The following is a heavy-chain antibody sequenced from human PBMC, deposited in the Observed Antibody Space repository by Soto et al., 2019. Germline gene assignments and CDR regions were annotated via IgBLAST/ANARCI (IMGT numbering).Heavy chain of an antibody. V-gene: IGHV4-34*01. CDR3: ARGGPGIAAAGTSFNWFDP. D-gene: IGHD6-13*01. J-gene: IGHJ5*02. CDR1: GGSFSGYY. CDR2: INHSGST. Sequence: SETLSLTCAVYGGSFSGYYWSWIRQPPGKGLEWIGEINHSGSTNYNPSLKSRVTISVDTSKNQFSLKLSSVTAADTAVYYCARGGPGIAAAGTSFNWFDPWGQGTLVTVSS.